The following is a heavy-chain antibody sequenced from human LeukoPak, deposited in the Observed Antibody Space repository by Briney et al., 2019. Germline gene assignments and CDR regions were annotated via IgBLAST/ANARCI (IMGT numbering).Heavy chain of an antibody. CDR3: ARVPHSSGYIYWYFDL. V-gene: IGHV4-59*01. J-gene: IGHJ2*01. D-gene: IGHD3-22*01. Sequence: SETLSLTCTVSGGSISSYYWGWNRQPPGKGLEWIGYIYYSGSTNYNPSLKSRVTISVDTSKNQFSLKLSSVTAADTAVYYCARVPHSSGYIYWYFDLWGRGTLVTVSS. CDR1: GGSISSYY. CDR2: IYYSGST.